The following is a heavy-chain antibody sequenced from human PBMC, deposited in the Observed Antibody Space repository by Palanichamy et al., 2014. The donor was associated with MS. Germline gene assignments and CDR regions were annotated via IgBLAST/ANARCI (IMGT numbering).Heavy chain of an antibody. CDR1: GFTFNTYA. V-gene: IGHV3-23*01. J-gene: IGHJ3*02. Sequence: EVQLLESGGGLVQPGGSLRLSCATSGFTFNTYAMSWVRQASGKGLEWLSTVVGYGGAAHSADSVKGRFTISKDSSKNTLYLQMNGLRVEDTATYYRARDARHRYNLERNPRSPFEIWGQGTMVTVSS. CDR3: ARDARHRYNLERNPRSPFEI. D-gene: IGHD1-20*01. CDR2: VVGYGGAA.